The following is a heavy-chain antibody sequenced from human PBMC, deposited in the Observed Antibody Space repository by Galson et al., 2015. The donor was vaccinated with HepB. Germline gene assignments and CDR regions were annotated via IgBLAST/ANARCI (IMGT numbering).Heavy chain of an antibody. CDR1: GFTFSGSA. V-gene: IGHV3-73*01. CDR3: IRMADLSGYSST. Sequence: SLRLSCAASGFTFSGSAIDWVRQTSGKGLEWVGRIRSKASNYATAYAASPKGRFTISRDDSKNTAYLHMKSLKTEDTAVYYCIRMADLSGYSSTWGQGTLVTVSS. CDR2: IRSKASNYAT. J-gene: IGHJ4*02. D-gene: IGHD6-13*01.